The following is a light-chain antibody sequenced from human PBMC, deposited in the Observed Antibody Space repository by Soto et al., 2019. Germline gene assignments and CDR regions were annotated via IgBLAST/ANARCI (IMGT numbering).Light chain of an antibody. CDR3: QQYGDAPAT. CDR1: QSVTNDF. CDR2: GPS. J-gene: IGKJ1*01. Sequence: VLTQSPXXXXXXPXXRAXXXXXDXQSVTNDFLAWYQQXTXXAPRLLVYGPSKRAIGISGMFSGSGSGTDFSLTIIRLEPEDFALYYCQQYGDAPATFGQGTKVDIK. V-gene: IGKV3-20*01.